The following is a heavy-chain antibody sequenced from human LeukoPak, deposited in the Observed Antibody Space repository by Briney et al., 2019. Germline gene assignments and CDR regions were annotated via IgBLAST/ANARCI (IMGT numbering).Heavy chain of an antibody. D-gene: IGHD3-10*02. J-gene: IGHJ2*01. V-gene: IGHV4-59*01. Sequence: SETLPLTCTVSGDSISSYYWSWIRQPPEKGLEWIGYIYYTGSTNYNPSLKSRVTISLDTSKTQFSLKMNSVTAADTAIYYCARLQRITMSGPDYWYFDLWGRGTLVTVPS. CDR1: GDSISSYY. CDR3: ARLQRITMSGPDYWYFDL. CDR2: IYYTGST.